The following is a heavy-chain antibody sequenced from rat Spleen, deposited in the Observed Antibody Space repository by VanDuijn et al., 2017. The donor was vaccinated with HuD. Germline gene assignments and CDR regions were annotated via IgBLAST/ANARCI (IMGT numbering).Heavy chain of an antibody. CDR3: ARHAVRRPTDWYFDF. Sequence: EVQLVESGGGLVQPGRSLKLSCAASGFTFINSGMHWIRQAPTKGLEWVASISPSGDGTYYRDSEKARFTISRDNAKNTLYLQMDSLRSEDTATYHCARHAVRRPTDWYFDFWGPGTMVTVSS. V-gene: IGHV5-19*01. CDR2: ISPSGDGT. CDR1: GFTFINSG. J-gene: IGHJ1*01. D-gene: IGHD1-11*01.